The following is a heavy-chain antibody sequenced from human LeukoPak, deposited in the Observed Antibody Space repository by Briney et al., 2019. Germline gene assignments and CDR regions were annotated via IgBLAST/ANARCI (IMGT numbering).Heavy chain of an antibody. J-gene: IGHJ6*03. Sequence: GGSRRLSCVASAFTFSSYSMNWVRQAPGKGLEWVSSISSSGSYIYYADSVKGRFTISRDNAKKSLYLQMNSLRAEDTAVYYCARDEIVATTKANYYYYMDVWGKGTTVTISS. CDR1: AFTFSSYS. V-gene: IGHV3-21*01. CDR2: ISSSGSYI. D-gene: IGHD5-12*01. CDR3: ARDEIVATTKANYYYYMDV.